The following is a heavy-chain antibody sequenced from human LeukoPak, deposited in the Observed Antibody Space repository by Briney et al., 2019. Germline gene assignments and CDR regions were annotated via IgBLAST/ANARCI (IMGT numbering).Heavy chain of an antibody. J-gene: IGHJ4*02. CDR2: IKSKTHGGTA. CDR1: GFTFSHPW. D-gene: IGHD4-17*01. V-gene: IGHV3-15*01. Sequence: GGSLRLSCAGSGFTFSHPWMSWVRQAPGKGLEWVGRIKSKTHGGTADYAAHVKGRFTISRDDSKNTLYLQVNSMNSEDTAVYYCTMEDSGARAWGQGTLVTVSS. CDR3: TMEDSGARA.